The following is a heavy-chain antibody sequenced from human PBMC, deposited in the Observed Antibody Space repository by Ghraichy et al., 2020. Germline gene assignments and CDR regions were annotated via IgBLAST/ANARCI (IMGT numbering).Heavy chain of an antibody. J-gene: IGHJ4*02. V-gene: IGHV2-5*01. Sequence: SGPAGKPTQTLTLTCTFSGFSLTTNGVGVGWVRQPPGKALEWLALIYWNDDKPYSPSLKNRLSIDKDTSKNQVVLTMTNMDPVDTATYYCAHRRRVGTVTSGFDYWGQGILVTVSS. CDR1: GFSLTTNGVG. D-gene: IGHD4-17*01. CDR3: AHRRRVGTVTSGFDY. CDR2: IYWNDDK.